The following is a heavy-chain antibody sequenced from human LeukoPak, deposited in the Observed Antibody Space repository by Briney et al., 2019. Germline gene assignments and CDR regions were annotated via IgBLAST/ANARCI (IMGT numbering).Heavy chain of an antibody. V-gene: IGHV3-21*01. D-gene: IGHD3-9*01. CDR2: ISSSSSYI. CDR3: ARGPTNNFDWLLWGDAFDI. CDR1: GFTFSSYS. J-gene: IGHJ3*02. Sequence: PGGSLRLSCAASGFTFSSYSMNWVRQAPGKGLEWVSSISSSSSYIYYADSVKGRFTISRDNAKNSLYLQMNSLRAEDTAVYYCARGPTNNFDWLLWGDAFDIWGQGTMVTVSS.